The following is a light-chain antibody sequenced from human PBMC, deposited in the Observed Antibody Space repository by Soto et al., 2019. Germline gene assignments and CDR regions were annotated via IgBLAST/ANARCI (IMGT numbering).Light chain of an antibody. CDR3: QQSYMDPIT. CDR2: DAS. CDR1: QSISKW. Sequence: DIHMAHSPSTLSASLGDRVTITCRASQSISKWLAWHQQKPGKAPKLLIYDASSLQSGVPSRFSGSGGGTDFTLSISSVQPEDFATYFCQQSYMDPITFGQGTRLEIK. J-gene: IGKJ5*01. V-gene: IGKV1-5*01.